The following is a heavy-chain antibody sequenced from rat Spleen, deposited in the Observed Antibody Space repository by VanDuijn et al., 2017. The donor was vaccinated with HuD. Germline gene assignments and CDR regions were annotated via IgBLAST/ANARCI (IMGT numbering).Heavy chain of an antibody. Sequence: LVESGGGLVQPGRSLKLSCVASGFTLNDYWMTWIRQAPGKGLEWVATISYDAFITYYRDSVKGRFTISRDNAKSTLFLQMDSLRSEDTATYYCATGPRILRLDWFAYWGQGTLVTVSS. CDR1: GFTLNDYW. D-gene: IGHD1-6*01. J-gene: IGHJ3*01. CDR2: ISYDAFIT. V-gene: IGHV5-31*01. CDR3: ATGPRILRLDWFAY.